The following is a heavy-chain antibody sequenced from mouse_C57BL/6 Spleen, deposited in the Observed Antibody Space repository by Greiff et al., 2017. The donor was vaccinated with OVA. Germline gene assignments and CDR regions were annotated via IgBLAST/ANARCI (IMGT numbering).Heavy chain of an antibody. CDR2: ISSGSSTI. CDR1: GFTFSDYG. Sequence: EVMLVESGGGLVKPGGSLKLSCAASGFTFSDYGMHWVRQAPEKGLEWVAYISSGSSTIYYADTVKGRFTISRDNAKNTLFLQMTSLRSEDTAMYYCARQYYGNYFYAMDYWGQGTSVTVSS. V-gene: IGHV5-17*01. D-gene: IGHD2-1*01. J-gene: IGHJ4*01. CDR3: ARQYYGNYFYAMDY.